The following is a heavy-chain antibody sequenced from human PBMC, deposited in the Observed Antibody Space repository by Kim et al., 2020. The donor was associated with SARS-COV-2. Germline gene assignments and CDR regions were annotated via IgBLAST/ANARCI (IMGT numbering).Heavy chain of an antibody. J-gene: IGHJ3*02. CDR1: GYSISSGYY. CDR3: AQWGFDI. V-gene: IGHV4-38-2*02. CDR2: IYHSGST. Sequence: SETLSLTCTVSGYSISSGYYWGWIRQPPGKGLEWIGSIYHSGSTYYNPSLKSRVTISVDTSKNQFSLKLSSVTAADTAVYYCAQWGFDIWGQGTMVTVSS. D-gene: IGHD1-26*01.